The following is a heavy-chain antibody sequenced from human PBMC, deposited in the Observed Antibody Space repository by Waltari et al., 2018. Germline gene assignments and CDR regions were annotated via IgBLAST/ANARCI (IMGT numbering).Heavy chain of an antibody. V-gene: IGHV3-7*01. CDR3: ARDGVVHARDY. CDR1: GFMRSARW. Sequence: EVQLVESGGGSVQPGGSVRPPCDACGFMRSARWMRWVSQAPGKGREWVANIKPDGSEKSYVDSVKGRFTISRDNAKNSLYLQMNSLRGEDTALYYCARDGVVHARDYWGQGTLVTVSS. D-gene: IGHD2-15*01. J-gene: IGHJ4*02. CDR2: IKPDGSEK.